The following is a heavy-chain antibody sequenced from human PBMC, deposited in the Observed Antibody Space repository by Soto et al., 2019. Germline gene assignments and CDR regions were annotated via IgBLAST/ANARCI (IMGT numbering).Heavy chain of an antibody. CDR2: ISSNGGST. V-gene: IGHV3-64*02. CDR1: GFTFSSYA. D-gene: IGHD2-15*01. Sequence: PGGSLRLSCAASGFTFSSYAMHWVRQAPGKGLEYVSAISSNGGSTYYADSVKGRFTISRDNSKNTLYLQMGSLRAEDMAVYYCARGGGYCSGGSCYSGDYYYGMDVWGQGTTVTVSS. CDR3: ARGGGYCSGGSCYSGDYYYGMDV. J-gene: IGHJ6*02.